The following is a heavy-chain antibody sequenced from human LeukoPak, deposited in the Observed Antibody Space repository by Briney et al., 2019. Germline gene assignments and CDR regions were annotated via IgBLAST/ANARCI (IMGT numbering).Heavy chain of an antibody. CDR3: ARGHCGGDCNWFDP. V-gene: IGHV4-34*01. D-gene: IGHD2-21*02. Sequence: SETLSLTCAVYGGSFSGYYWSWIRQPPGKGLEWIGEINHSGSTNYNPSLKSRVTISVDTSKNQFSLKLSSVTAADTAVYYCARGHCGGDCNWFDPGAREPWSPSPQ. CDR2: INHSGST. J-gene: IGHJ5*02. CDR1: GGSFSGYY.